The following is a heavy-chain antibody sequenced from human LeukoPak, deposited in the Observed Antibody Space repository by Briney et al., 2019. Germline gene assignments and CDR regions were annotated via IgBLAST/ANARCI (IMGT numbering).Heavy chain of an antibody. V-gene: IGHV3-33*08. CDR2: MWSDGSNK. J-gene: IGHJ4*02. CDR1: GFTFSSYS. CDR3: ARNSALDY. D-gene: IGHD2/OR15-2a*01. Sequence: GGSLRLSCAASGFTFSSYSMNWVRQAPGKGLEWVAVMWSDGSNKYHADSVKGRFTISRDNSKNTLYLQMNSLRAEDTAVYYCARNSALDYWGQGTLVTVSS.